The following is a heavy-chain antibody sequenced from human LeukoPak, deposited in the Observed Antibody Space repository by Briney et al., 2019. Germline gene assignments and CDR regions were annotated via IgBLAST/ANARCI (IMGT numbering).Heavy chain of an antibody. J-gene: IGHJ5*02. CDR2: IYYSGST. V-gene: IGHV4-30-4*01. Sequence: PSETPSLTCTVSGGSISSGDYYWSWIRQPPGKGLEWIGYIYYSGSTYYNPSLKSRVTISVDTSKNQFSLKLSSVTAADTAVYYCARHGGYKTPNWFDPWGQGTLVTVSS. D-gene: IGHD5-24*01. CDR3: ARHGGYKTPNWFDP. CDR1: GGSISSGDYY.